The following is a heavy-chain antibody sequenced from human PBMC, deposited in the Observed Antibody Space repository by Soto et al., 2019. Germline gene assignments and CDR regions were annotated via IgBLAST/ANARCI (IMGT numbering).Heavy chain of an antibody. Sequence: SETLSLTCTFSGGSIISVGCCLIWIRQHPGKGLEWIGYIYYSGSTYYNPSPKSRVTISVDTSKTQFSLKLSSVTAADTAVYYCARQVNYDFWSGFDYWGQGTLVTV. D-gene: IGHD3-3*01. CDR2: IYYSGST. J-gene: IGHJ4*02. CDR3: ARQVNYDFWSGFDY. CDR1: GGSIISVGCC. V-gene: IGHV4-31*03.